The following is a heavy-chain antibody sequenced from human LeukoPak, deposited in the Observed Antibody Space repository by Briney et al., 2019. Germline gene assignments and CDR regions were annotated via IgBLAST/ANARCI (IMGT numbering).Heavy chain of an antibody. Sequence: GGSLRLSCAASGFTFSSYSMNWVRQAPGKGLEWVSSISSSSSYIYYADSVKGRFTISRDNAKNSLYLQMNSLRAEDTAVYYCARANPGSYQLLTFDYWGQGTLVTVSS. V-gene: IGHV3-21*01. CDR2: ISSSSSYI. D-gene: IGHD2-2*01. CDR3: ARANPGSYQLLTFDY. CDR1: GFTFSSYS. J-gene: IGHJ4*02.